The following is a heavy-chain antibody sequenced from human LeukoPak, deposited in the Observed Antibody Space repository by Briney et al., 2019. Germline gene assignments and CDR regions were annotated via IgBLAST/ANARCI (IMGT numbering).Heavy chain of an antibody. CDR1: GFTVSSNY. CDR2: IYSGGDT. D-gene: IGHD6-25*01. V-gene: IGHV3-66*01. Sequence: GGSLRLSCAASGFTVSSNYMTWVRQAPGKGLEWLSVIYSGGDTYYADSVKGRFTISRDNSKNTLYLQMNSLRAKDTAVYYCARRSGEGYFDCWGQGTLVTVSS. J-gene: IGHJ4*02. CDR3: ARRSGEGYFDC.